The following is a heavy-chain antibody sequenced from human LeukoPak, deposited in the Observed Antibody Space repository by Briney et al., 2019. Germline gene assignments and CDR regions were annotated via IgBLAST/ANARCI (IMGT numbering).Heavy chain of an antibody. CDR2: IRSKANSYAT. CDR3: TRGLPYYYDSSGYPLDAFDI. V-gene: IGHV3-73*01. CDR1: GFTLSGSA. D-gene: IGHD3-22*01. J-gene: IGHJ3*02. Sequence: GGSLRLSCAASGFTLSGSAMHWVRQASGKGLEWVGRIRSKANSYATAYAASVKGRFTISRDDSKNTAYLQMNSLKTEDTAVYYCTRGLPYYYDSSGYPLDAFDIWGQGTMVTVSS.